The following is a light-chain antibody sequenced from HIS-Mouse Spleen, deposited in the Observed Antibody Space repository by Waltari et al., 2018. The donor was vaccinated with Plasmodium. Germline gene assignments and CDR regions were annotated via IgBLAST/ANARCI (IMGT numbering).Light chain of an antibody. CDR3: YSAEGSGINRV. Sequence: SYELTQPPSVSVSPGQTARITCSGDALPKKYAYWYQQKSGQAPVLVIFEDSKGPSGSPERLSVSRSGTMAALTINGDQGEYEADIYCYSAEGSGINRVFGGGTKLTVL. CDR2: EDS. V-gene: IGLV3-10*01. J-gene: IGLJ3*02. CDR1: ALPKKY.